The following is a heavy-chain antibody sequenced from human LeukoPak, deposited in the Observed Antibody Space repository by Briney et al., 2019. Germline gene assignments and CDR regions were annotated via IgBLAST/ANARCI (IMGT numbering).Heavy chain of an antibody. Sequence: ASVKVSCKASGYTFTSYYMHWVRQAPGQGLEWMGIINPSGGSISYAQKFQGRVTMTRDTSTSTVYVELSSLRSEDTAVYYCARGTTVTTWVPYYYYYGMDVWGQGTTVTVSS. CDR2: INPSGGSI. CDR1: GYTFTSYY. J-gene: IGHJ6*02. CDR3: ARGTTVTTWVPYYYYYGMDV. V-gene: IGHV1-46*01. D-gene: IGHD4-17*01.